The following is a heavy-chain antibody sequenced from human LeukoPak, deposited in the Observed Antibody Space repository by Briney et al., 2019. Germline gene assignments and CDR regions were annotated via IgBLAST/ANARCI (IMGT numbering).Heavy chain of an antibody. V-gene: IGHV5-51*01. Sequence: GESLKISCKGSGYRFSNSWIGWVRLMPGKGLEWMGIIYPGDSDTRYSPSFQGQVTISADKSISTAYLQWSSLKASDTAMYYCARRVESGSYYLIDYWGQGTLVTVSS. CDR2: IYPGDSDT. D-gene: IGHD1-26*01. J-gene: IGHJ4*02. CDR3: ARRVESGSYYLIDY. CDR1: GYRFSNSW.